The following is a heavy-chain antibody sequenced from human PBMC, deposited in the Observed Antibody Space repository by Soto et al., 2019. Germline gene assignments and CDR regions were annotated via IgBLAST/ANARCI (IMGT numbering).Heavy chain of an antibody. CDR2: IYYSGST. Sequence: SETLSLTCTVSGGSISSYYWSWIRQPPGKGLEWIGYIYYSGSTNYNPSLKSRVTISVDTSKNQFSLKLSSVTAADTAVYYCARGRGERGYSYGFWFDPWGQGTLVTVSS. J-gene: IGHJ5*02. D-gene: IGHD5-18*01. CDR3: ARGRGERGYSYGFWFDP. CDR1: GGSISSYY. V-gene: IGHV4-59*08.